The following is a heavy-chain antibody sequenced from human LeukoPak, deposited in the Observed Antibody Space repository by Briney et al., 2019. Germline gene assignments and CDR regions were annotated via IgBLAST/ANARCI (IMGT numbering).Heavy chain of an antibody. D-gene: IGHD5-12*01. J-gene: IGHJ5*02. CDR3: AKEQRGYTGYAVGSWFDP. V-gene: IGHV3-9*03. CDR1: GFTFDDYA. Sequence: PGGSLRLSCAASGFTFDDYAMHWVRQAPGKGLEWVSGISWNSGSIGYADSVKGRFTISRDNAKSSLYLQMNSLRAEDMALYYCAKEQRGYTGYAVGSWFDPWGQGTLVTVSS. CDR2: ISWNSGSI.